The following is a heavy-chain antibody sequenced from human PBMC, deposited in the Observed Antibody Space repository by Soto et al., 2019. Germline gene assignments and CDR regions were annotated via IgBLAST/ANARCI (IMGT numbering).Heavy chain of an antibody. J-gene: IGHJ6*02. Sequence: PCGSLRLPCAASGFTFTSYSMNCVRQAPRKGLEWGSSISSSSSYIYYADSVKGRFTISRDNAKNSLYLQMNSLKAEDTAVYYCARDLATVTTYYYYGMEVCGQRTTVTVSS. CDR1: GFTFTSYS. CDR3: ARDLATVTTYYYYGMEV. V-gene: IGHV3-21*01. D-gene: IGHD4-4*01. CDR2: ISSSSSYI.